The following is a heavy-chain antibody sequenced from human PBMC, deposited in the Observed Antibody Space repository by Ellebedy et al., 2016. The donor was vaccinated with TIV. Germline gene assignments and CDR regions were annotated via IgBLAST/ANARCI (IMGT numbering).Heavy chain of an antibody. D-gene: IGHD5-18*01. CDR1: GGSISSYY. J-gene: IGHJ4*02. CDR3: ASGFSYGLLDY. Sequence: MPSEPLSLTCSVSGGSISSYYWSWIRQPPGKGLEWIGNIYYSGSTNYNPSLKSRVTISVDTSKNQFSLKLSSVTAADTAVFYCASGFSYGLLDYWGQGTLVAVSS. V-gene: IGHV4-59*01. CDR2: IYYSGST.